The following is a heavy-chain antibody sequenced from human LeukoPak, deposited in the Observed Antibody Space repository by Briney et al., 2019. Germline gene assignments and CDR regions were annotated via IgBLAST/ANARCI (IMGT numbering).Heavy chain of an antibody. CDR1: AGSISSYY. J-gene: IGHJ5*02. V-gene: IGHV4-59*12. Sequence: SETLSLTCTVSAGSISSYYWSWIRQPPGKGPEWIGYIYYSGSTNYNPSLRSRVTMSIDTSKNQFSLKLNSVTAADTAVYYCARVLDYGSGSNWFDPWGQGTLVTVSS. D-gene: IGHD3-10*01. CDR2: IYYSGST. CDR3: ARVLDYGSGSNWFDP.